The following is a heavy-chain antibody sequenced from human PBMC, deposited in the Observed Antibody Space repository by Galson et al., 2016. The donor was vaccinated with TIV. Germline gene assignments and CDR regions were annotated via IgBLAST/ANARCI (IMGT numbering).Heavy chain of an antibody. V-gene: IGHV3-23*01. J-gene: IGHJ4*02. CDR2: SSGSGDTI. Sequence: SLRLSCAASGFTFNTNTMSWIRQAPGKGLEWVSTSSGSGDTIYYADSVKGRFTISRDNSKGTLYLQMSSLRVDDTAIYYCAKTQVDIVVAPAATPGHYFDYWGQGTLVTVSS. CDR3: AKTQVDIVVAPAATPGHYFDY. D-gene: IGHD2-2*02. CDR1: GFTFNTNT.